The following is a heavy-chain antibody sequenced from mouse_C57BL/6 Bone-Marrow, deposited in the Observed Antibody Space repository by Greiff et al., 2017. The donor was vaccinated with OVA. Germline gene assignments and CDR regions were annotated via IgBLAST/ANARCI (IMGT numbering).Heavy chain of an antibody. Sequence: EVQVVESGGGLVQPGGSLSLSCAASGFTFTDYYMSWVRQPPGKALEWLGFIRNKANGYTTEYSASVTGRFTISRDNSKSILYLQMNALRAEDSATYYCARYDYYSFAYWGQGTLVTVSA. CDR3: ARYDYYSFAY. D-gene: IGHD1-1*02. CDR2: IRNKANGYTT. J-gene: IGHJ3*01. V-gene: IGHV7-3*01. CDR1: GFTFTDYY.